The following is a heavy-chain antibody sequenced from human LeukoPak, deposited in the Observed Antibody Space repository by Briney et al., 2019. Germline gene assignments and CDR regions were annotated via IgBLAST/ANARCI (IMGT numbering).Heavy chain of an antibody. D-gene: IGHD1-26*01. Sequence: ASVKVSCKASGYSFTGHYMHWVRQAPGQGLEWMGWISAYNGNTNYAQKLQGRVTMTTDTSTSTAYMELRSLRSDDTAVYYCARARGFIVGAPFDYWGQGTLVTVSS. J-gene: IGHJ4*02. V-gene: IGHV1-18*04. CDR3: ARARGFIVGAPFDY. CDR1: GYSFTGHY. CDR2: ISAYNGNT.